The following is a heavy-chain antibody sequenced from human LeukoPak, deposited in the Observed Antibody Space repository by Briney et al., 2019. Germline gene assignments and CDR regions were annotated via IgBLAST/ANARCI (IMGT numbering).Heavy chain of an antibody. CDR2: VETDGSTT. D-gene: IGHD3-16*01. CDR3: ARMRAWGDLDY. Sequence: GGSLRLSCAASGFTFSYYWMHWVRQAPGKGLVWVSGVETDGSTTTYADSVRGRFTISRDNAKNTLYLQTNSLRAEDTAVYYCARMRAWGDLDYWGQGTLVTVSS. V-gene: IGHV3-74*01. J-gene: IGHJ4*02. CDR1: GFTFSYYW.